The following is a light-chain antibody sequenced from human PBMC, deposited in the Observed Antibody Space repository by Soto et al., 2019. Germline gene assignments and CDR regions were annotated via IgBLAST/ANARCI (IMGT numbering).Light chain of an antibody. CDR1: QGISGW. CDR3: QQTYNMPIT. CDR2: TAS. V-gene: IGKV1-5*01. Sequence: DIQMTQSPSTLSASVGDRVTSTCRASQGISGWLAWYQQKAGKAPRLLISTASFLEGGVPSRFSGSGSGTDFTLTISSLHPDDFATYYCQQTYNMPITFGQGTRLEIK. J-gene: IGKJ5*01.